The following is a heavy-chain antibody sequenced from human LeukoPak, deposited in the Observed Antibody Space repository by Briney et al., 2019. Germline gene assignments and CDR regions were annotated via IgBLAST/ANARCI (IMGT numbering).Heavy chain of an antibody. CDR3: ARSIGDTAMVSTY. CDR2: IYYSGST. V-gene: IGHV4-39*01. J-gene: IGHJ4*02. Sequence: SETLSLTCTVSGGSISSSGYYWGWIRQPPGKGLEWIASIYYSGSTYYNPSLKSRVILSVDTSKNQFSLKLTSVTAADSAVYYCARSIGDTAMVSTYWGQGTLVTVSS. D-gene: IGHD5-18*01. CDR1: GGSISSSGYY.